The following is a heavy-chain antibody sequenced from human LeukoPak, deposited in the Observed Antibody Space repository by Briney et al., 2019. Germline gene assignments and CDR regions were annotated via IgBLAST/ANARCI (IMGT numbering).Heavy chain of an antibody. CDR1: GGSIGSGSYY. CDR3: ARRRKVGTGDAFDI. CDR2: VYYSGST. V-gene: IGHV4-61*01. D-gene: IGHD3-10*01. J-gene: IGHJ3*02. Sequence: PSETLSLTCTVSGGSIGSGSYYWNWIRQPPGRGLEWIGYVYYSGSTKYNPSLQSRVTISVDTPKNQFSLKLNSVTAADTAIYYCARRRKVGTGDAFDIWGQGTMVTVSS.